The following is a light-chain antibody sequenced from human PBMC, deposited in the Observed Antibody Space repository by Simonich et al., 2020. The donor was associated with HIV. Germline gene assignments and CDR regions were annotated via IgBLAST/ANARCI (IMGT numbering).Light chain of an antibody. CDR1: SGSVSTSYY. Sequence: QTVVTQETSSSVSPGGTVTLTCALSSGSVSTSYYPIWYHQTPNQPPPPLIYSTNTRSSGVPDRFSGSILGNKAVLTITGAQADDEGDYYCVLYMGSGISVFGGGTKLTVL. CDR3: VLYMGSGISV. CDR2: STN. V-gene: IGLV8-61*01. J-gene: IGLJ3*02.